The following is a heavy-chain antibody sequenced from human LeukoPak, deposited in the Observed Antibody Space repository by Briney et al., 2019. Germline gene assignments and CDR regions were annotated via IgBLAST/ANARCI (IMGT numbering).Heavy chain of an antibody. CDR2: IYSGGST. CDR3: ARVESLLLAYCGGDCSDY. J-gene: IGHJ4*02. D-gene: IGHD2-21*02. CDR1: GFTVSSNY. Sequence: GGSLRLSCAASGFTVSSNYMSWVRQAPGKGLEWVSVIYSGGSTYYADSVKGRFTISRDNSKNTLYLQMNSLRAEDTAVYYCARVESLLLAYCGGDCSDYWGQGTLVTVSS. V-gene: IGHV3-53*01.